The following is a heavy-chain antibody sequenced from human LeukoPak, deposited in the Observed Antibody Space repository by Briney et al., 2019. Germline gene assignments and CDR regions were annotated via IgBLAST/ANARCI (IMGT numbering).Heavy chain of an antibody. D-gene: IGHD6-19*01. Sequence: SETLSLTCTVSGDSISNYYWSWIRQSPGKELEWIGYMYNRGSTIYNPSLKSRVTISTDTSKNQFSLRLTSVTAADTAVYYCARAEKAVTGTLDSWRQGTLITVSS. CDR3: ARAEKAVTGTLDS. V-gene: IGHV4-59*01. J-gene: IGHJ4*02. CDR1: GDSISNYY. CDR2: MYNRGST.